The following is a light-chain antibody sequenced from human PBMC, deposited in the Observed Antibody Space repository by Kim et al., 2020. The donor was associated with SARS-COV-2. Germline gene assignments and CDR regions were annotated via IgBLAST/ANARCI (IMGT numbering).Light chain of an antibody. J-gene: IGLJ2*01. V-gene: IGLV3-1*01. CDR1: KLGNKH. Sequence: SYELTQPPSVSVSPGQPATITCSGDKLGNKHVCWYQQKPGQSPLLVIYQDIERPSGIPERFSGSNSGNTATLTISGTQALDEADYYCQSWASGTVVFGGG. CDR2: QDI. CDR3: QSWASGTVV.